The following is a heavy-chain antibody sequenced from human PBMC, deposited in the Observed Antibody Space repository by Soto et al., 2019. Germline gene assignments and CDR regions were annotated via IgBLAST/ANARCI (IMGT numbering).Heavy chain of an antibody. J-gene: IGHJ4*01. D-gene: IGHD7-27*01. Sequence: PVESLKISCKGSGYSFTSYCIGWVRQIPGKGLEWMGIIYPGDSDTRYSPSFQGQVTISADKSIGTAYLQWSSLKASDTAMYYCAASLSGDPYPLDYWGPGTLVTVSS. CDR3: AASLSGDPYPLDY. CDR1: GYSFTSYC. CDR2: IYPGDSDT. V-gene: IGHV5-51*01.